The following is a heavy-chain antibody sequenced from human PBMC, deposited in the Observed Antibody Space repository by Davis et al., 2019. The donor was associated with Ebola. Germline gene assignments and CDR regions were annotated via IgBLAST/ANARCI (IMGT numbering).Heavy chain of an antibody. V-gene: IGHV3-23*01. CDR3: ASLHYYDSSGRYYFDY. D-gene: IGHD3-22*01. CDR2: ISGSGGST. J-gene: IGHJ4*02. Sequence: GESLKISCAASGFTFSSYAMSWVRQAPGKGLEWVSAISGSGGSTYYADSVKGRFTISRDNSKNTLYLQMNSLRAEDTAVYYCASLHYYDSSGRYYFDYWGQGTLVTVSS. CDR1: GFTFSSYA.